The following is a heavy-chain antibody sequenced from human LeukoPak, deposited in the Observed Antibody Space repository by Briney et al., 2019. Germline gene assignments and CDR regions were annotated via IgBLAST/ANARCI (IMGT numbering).Heavy chain of an antibody. J-gene: IGHJ4*02. V-gene: IGHV3-21*01. CDR2: ISSSSSYI. Sequence: PGGSLRLSCAASGFTFSSYSMNWVRQAPGKGLEWVSSISSSSSYIYYADSVKGRFTISRDNAKNSLYLQMNSLRAEDTAVYYCARDAIAAAGTEGYWGQGTLVTVSS. D-gene: IGHD6-13*01. CDR3: ARDAIAAAGTEGY. CDR1: GFTFSSYS.